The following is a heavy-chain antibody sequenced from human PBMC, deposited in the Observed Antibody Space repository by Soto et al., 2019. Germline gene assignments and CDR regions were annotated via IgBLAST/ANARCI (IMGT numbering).Heavy chain of an antibody. Sequence: EVQLLESGGGLVQPGGSLRLSCAASGFTFSSYAMSWVRQAPGKGLEWVSGISGSGGSTYYADSVKGRFTISRDNSKNTPYLPVNSLRADDTAVYYCAKAVDCSSTSCYRRAFDIWGQGTMVTVSS. CDR2: ISGSGGST. CDR1: GFTFSSYA. D-gene: IGHD2-2*01. J-gene: IGHJ3*02. CDR3: AKAVDCSSTSCYRRAFDI. V-gene: IGHV3-23*01.